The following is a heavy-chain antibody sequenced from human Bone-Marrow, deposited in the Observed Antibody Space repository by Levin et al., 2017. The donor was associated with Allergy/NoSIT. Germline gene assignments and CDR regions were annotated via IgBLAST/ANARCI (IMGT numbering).Heavy chain of an antibody. CDR2: INHSGST. CDR3: ARTLLDGVAATVGVDYFDY. Sequence: PSETLSLTCAVYGGSFSGYYWSWIRQPPGKGLEWIGEINHSGSTNYNPSLKSRVTISVDTSKNQFSLKLSSVTAADTAVYYCARTLLDGVAATVGVDYFDYWGQGTLVTVSS. CDR1: GGSFSGYY. J-gene: IGHJ4*02. V-gene: IGHV4-34*01. D-gene: IGHD2-15*01.